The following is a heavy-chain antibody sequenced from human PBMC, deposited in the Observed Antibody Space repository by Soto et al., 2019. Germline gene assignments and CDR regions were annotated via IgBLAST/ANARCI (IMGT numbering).Heavy chain of an antibody. V-gene: IGHV1-18*01. J-gene: IGHJ3*02. CDR2: ISAYNGNT. CDR3: ARDYYDSSGYFYTRGKDDAFDI. D-gene: IGHD3-22*01. CDR1: GDTFTSNG. Sequence: ASVKVSCKASGDTFTSNGISWVRQAPGQGLEWMGWISAYNGNTNYAQKLQGRVTMTTDTSTSTAYMELRSLRSDDTAVYYCARDYYDSSGYFYTRGKDDAFDIWGQGTMVTV.